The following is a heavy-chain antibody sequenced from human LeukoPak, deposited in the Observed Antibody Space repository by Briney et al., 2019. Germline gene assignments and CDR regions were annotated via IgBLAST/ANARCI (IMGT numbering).Heavy chain of an antibody. CDR3: ARPAGSWYALFDY. D-gene: IGHD2-2*01. V-gene: IGHV4-39*01. CDR2: IYYSGST. CDR1: GGSISSSSYY. J-gene: IGHJ4*02. Sequence: SETLSLTCTVSGGSISSSSYYWGWIRQPPGKGLEWIGTIYYSGSTYYNPSLKSRVTISVDTSKNQFSLKLSSVTAADTAVYYCARPAGSWYALFDYWGQGTLVTVSS.